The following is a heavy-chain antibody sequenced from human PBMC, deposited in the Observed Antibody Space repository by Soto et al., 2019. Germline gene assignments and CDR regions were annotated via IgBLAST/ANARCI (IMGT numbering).Heavy chain of an antibody. CDR1: GGSISSCSFY. CDR3: ARSYYYDSSGYYAPDY. V-gene: IGHV4-39*01. Sequence: FETPSLTCTVSGGSISSCSFYWGWIRQPPGKGLEWIGSIYYSGSTYYNPSLKSRVTISVDTSKNQFSLKLSSVTAADTAVYYCARSYYYDSSGYYAPDYWGQGTLVTVSS. D-gene: IGHD3-22*01. CDR2: IYYSGST. J-gene: IGHJ4*02.